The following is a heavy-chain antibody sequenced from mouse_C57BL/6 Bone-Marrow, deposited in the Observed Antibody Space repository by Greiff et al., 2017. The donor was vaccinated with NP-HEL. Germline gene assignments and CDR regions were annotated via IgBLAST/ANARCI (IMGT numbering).Heavy chain of an antibody. CDR2: INPNNGGT. CDR3: ARGEGTAQATKFAY. CDR1: GYTFTDYY. V-gene: IGHV1-26*01. Sequence: EVQLQQSGPELVKPGASVKISCKASGYTFTDYYMNWVKQSHGKSLEWIGDINPNNGGTSYNQKFKGKATLTVDKSSSTAYMELRSLTSEDSAVYYCARGEGTAQATKFAYWGQGTLVTVSA. J-gene: IGHJ3*01. D-gene: IGHD3-2*02.